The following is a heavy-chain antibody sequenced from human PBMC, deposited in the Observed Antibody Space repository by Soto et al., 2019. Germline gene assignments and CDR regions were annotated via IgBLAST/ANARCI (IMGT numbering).Heavy chain of an antibody. CDR1: GYTFSSYG. CDR3: ARVPVVVPAATYYYFMDV. CDR2: ISAYNGNT. D-gene: IGHD2-2*01. J-gene: IGHJ6*03. V-gene: IGHV1-18*01. Sequence: GASVKVSCKASGYTFSSYGITWVRQAPGQGLEWMGWISAYNGNTNYAQKLQGRVTLTTDTSTSTGYMELRSLRSDDTAVYYCARVPVVVPAATYYYFMDVWGKGTTVTVSS.